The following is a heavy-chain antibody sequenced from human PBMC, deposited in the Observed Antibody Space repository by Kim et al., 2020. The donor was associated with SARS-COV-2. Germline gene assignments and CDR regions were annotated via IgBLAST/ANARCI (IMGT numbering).Heavy chain of an antibody. D-gene: IGHD1-26*01. Sequence: ASVKVSCKASGYTFTSYAMHWVRQAPGQRLEWMGWINAGNDNTKYSQKFQGRVTITRDTSASTAYMELSSLRSEDTAVYYCASALTWDRSRYFDLWGRGTLVTVSS. V-gene: IGHV1-3*01. J-gene: IGHJ2*01. CDR3: ASALTWDRSRYFDL. CDR1: GYTFTSYA. CDR2: INAGNDNT.